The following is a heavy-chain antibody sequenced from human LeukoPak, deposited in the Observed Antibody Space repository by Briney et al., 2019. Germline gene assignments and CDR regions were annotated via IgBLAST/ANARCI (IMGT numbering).Heavy chain of an antibody. Sequence: SETLSLTCAVSGGSFSGYYWSWIRQSPGKGLEWIGEINHSGSTNYNPSLKSRVTISVDTFKNQFSLKLSSVTAADTAVYYCASEGVLAHCGGDCQILDYWGQGTLVTVSS. CDR3: ASEGVLAHCGGDCQILDY. V-gene: IGHV4-34*01. J-gene: IGHJ4*02. CDR2: INHSGST. D-gene: IGHD2-21*02. CDR1: GGSFSGYY.